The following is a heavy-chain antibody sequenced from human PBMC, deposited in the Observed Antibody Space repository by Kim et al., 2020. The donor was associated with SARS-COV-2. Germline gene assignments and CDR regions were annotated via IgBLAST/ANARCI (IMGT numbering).Heavy chain of an antibody. J-gene: IGHJ4*02. Sequence: RYSPSFQGQVTISADKSISTAYLQWSSLKASDTAMYYCASPGGYSYGYYYWGQGTLVTVSS. D-gene: IGHD5-18*01. CDR3: ASPGGYSYGYYY. V-gene: IGHV5-51*01.